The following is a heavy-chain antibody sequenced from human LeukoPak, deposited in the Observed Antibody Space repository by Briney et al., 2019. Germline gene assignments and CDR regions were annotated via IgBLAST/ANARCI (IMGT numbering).Heavy chain of an antibody. CDR3: ASNRGYNYGYVWFDP. CDR2: ISAYNGNT. J-gene: IGHJ5*02. Sequence: ASVKVSCMASGYTFTSYGISWVRQAPGQGLEWMGWISAYNGNTNYAQKLQGRVTMTTDTSTSTAYMELRSLRSDDTAVYYCASNRGYNYGYVWFDPWGQGTLVTVSS. V-gene: IGHV1-18*04. D-gene: IGHD5-18*01. CDR1: GYTFTSYG.